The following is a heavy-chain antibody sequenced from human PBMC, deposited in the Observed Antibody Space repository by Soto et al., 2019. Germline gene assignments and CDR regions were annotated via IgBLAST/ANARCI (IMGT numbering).Heavy chain of an antibody. J-gene: IGHJ4*02. Sequence: ASVKVSCKASGYTFTSYYMHWVRQAPGQGLEWMGIINPSGGSTSYAQKFQGRVTMTRDTSTSTVYMELSSLRAEDTALYYCAKDSPRLSSGWYYFDHWGQGTLVTVSS. V-gene: IGHV1-46*01. CDR1: GYTFTSYY. D-gene: IGHD6-19*01. CDR3: AKDSPRLSSGWYYFDH. CDR2: INPSGGST.